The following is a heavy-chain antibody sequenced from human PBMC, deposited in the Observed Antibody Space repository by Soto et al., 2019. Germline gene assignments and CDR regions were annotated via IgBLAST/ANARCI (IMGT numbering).Heavy chain of an antibody. Sequence: PGGSLRLSCAASGFTFSSYAMHWVRQAPGKGLEWVAVISYDGSNKYYADSVKGRFTISRDNSKNTLYLQMNSLRAEDTAVYYCARDDLGIAVAGTFWFDPWGQGTLVTVSS. CDR2: ISYDGSNK. V-gene: IGHV3-30-3*01. CDR3: ARDDLGIAVAGTFWFDP. CDR1: GFTFSSYA. J-gene: IGHJ5*02. D-gene: IGHD6-19*01.